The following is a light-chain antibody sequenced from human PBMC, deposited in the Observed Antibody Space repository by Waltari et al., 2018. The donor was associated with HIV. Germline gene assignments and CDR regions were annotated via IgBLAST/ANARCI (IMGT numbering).Light chain of an antibody. Sequence: DIVMTQSPDSLPVYLGERATIHCTSSRSILYSSYNRNYLAWYQQKPRQPPRLLISWASTRESGVPDRFSGSGSGTDFALTISRLQAEDVAVYHCQQYLRSPPTFGGGTKVEIK. V-gene: IGKV4-1*01. J-gene: IGKJ4*01. CDR1: RSILYSSYNRNY. CDR3: QQYLRSPPT. CDR2: WAS.